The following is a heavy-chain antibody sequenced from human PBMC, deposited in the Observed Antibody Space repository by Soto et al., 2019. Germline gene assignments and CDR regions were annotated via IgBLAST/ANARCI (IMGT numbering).Heavy chain of an antibody. D-gene: IGHD3-10*01. Sequence: GESLKISCKGSGYSYTTYWIGWVRQMPGKGLEWMGVIYPGDSDTRYSPSFQGQVTISADKSISTAYLQWSSLKASDTAMYYCARVTMVRELTIFRDKILDVCGQGTTVTVSS. J-gene: IGHJ6*02. CDR2: IYPGDSDT. CDR3: ARVTMVRELTIFRDKILDV. CDR1: GYSYTTYW. V-gene: IGHV5-51*01.